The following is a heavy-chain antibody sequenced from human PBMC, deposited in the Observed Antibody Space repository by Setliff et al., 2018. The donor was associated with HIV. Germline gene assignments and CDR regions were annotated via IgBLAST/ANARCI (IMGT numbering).Heavy chain of an antibody. Sequence: ASVKVSCKASGYTFTDYYIHWVRQAPGQGLEWVGRINPNSGGTNYAQKFQGRVTITRDTSISTTYMELSRLTSDDTAVYYCASDIAVIPAASQVGGFDIWGQGTMVTVSS. J-gene: IGHJ3*02. V-gene: IGHV1-2*06. D-gene: IGHD2-2*01. CDR2: INPNSGGT. CDR1: GYTFTDYY. CDR3: ASDIAVIPAASQVGGFDI.